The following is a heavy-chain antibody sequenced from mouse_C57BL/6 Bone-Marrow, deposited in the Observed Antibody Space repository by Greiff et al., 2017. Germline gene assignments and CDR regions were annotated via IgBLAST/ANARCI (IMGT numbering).Heavy chain of an antibody. J-gene: IGHJ2*01. Sequence: EVQLQQSGPELVKPGASVKISCKASGYTFTDYYMNWVKQSHGKSLEWIGDINPNNGGTSYNQKFKGKATSTVDKSSSTAYMELRSLTSEDSAVYYCARYGSSYDYFDYWGQGTTLTVSS. CDR2: INPNNGGT. V-gene: IGHV1-26*01. CDR1: GYTFTDYY. D-gene: IGHD1-1*01. CDR3: ARYGSSYDYFDY.